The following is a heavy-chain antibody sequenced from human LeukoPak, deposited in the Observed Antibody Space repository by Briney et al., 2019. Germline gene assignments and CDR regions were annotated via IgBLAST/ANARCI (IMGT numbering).Heavy chain of an antibody. CDR2: ISSSSSTI. V-gene: IGHV3-48*01. D-gene: IGHD4-17*01. CDR1: GFTFSNYA. CDR3: ARDKNGDYSHFDY. Sequence: GGSLRLSCAASGFTFSNYAMSWVRQAPGKGLEWVSYISSSSSTIYYADSVKGRFTISRDNAKNSLYLQMNSLRAEDTAVYYCARDKNGDYSHFDYWGQGTLVTVSS. J-gene: IGHJ4*02.